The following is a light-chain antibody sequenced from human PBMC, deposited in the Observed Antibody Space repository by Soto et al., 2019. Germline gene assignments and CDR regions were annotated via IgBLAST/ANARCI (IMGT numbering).Light chain of an antibody. Sequence: DIQMTQSPPTSLYVSVGDRVTITCRASQSISSYLNWYQQKPGNAPKLLIYAASSLQSGVPSRFSGSGSGTDFTLTISSLQPEDFATYYCQQSYSSPFTFGPGTKVDIK. CDR2: AAS. CDR1: QSISSY. V-gene: IGKV1-39*01. J-gene: IGKJ3*01. CDR3: QQSYSSPFT.